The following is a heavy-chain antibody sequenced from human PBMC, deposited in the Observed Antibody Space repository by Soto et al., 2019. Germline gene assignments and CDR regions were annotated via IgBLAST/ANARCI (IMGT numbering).Heavy chain of an antibody. J-gene: IGHJ4*02. V-gene: IGHV1-3*01. Sequence: GASVKVSCKASGYTFTSYDMHWVRQAPGQRLEWMGWINAGNGNTKYSQKFQGRVTMTRDTSTTTVYMELSSLKFEDTAVYYCARYDYNGYYFDYWGQGTLVTVSS. D-gene: IGHD4-4*01. CDR3: ARYDYNGYYFDY. CDR2: INAGNGNT. CDR1: GYTFTSYD.